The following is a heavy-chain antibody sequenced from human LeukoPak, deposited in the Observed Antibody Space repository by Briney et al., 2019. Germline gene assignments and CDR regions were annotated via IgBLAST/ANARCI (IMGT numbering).Heavy chain of an antibody. J-gene: IGHJ4*02. D-gene: IGHD3-10*01. CDR3: AGVKRVWFGESSYYFDY. CDR1: GGSISSSSYY. Sequence: SETLSLTCTVSGGSISSSSYYWGWIRQPPGKGLEWIGSIYYSGSTYYNPSLKSRVTISVDTSKNQFSLKLSSVTAADTAVYYCAGVKRVWFGESSYYFDYWGQGTLVTVSS. CDR2: IYYSGST. V-gene: IGHV4-39*07.